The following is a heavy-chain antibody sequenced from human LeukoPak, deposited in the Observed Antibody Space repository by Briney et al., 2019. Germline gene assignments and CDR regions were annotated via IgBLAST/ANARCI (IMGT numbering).Heavy chain of an antibody. CDR1: GFTFSSYG. J-gene: IGHJ4*02. D-gene: IGHD3-3*01. V-gene: IGHV3-30*02. CDR2: IRYDGSNK. Sequence: GGSLRLSCAASGFTFSSYGMHWVRQAPGKGLEWVAFIRYDGSNKCYADSVKGRFTISRDNSKNTLYLQMNSLRAEDTAVYYCAKGYHPGDWSGHYFGYWGQGTLVTVSS. CDR3: AKGYHPGDWSGHYFGY.